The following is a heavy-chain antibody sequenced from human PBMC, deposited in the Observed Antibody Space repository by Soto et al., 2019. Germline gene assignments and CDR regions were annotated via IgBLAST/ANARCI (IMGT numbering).Heavy chain of an antibody. J-gene: IGHJ6*02. Sequence: SETLSRTCTVSGGSVSSYYWSWIRQPAGKGLEWIGRIYTSGSTNYNPSLKSRVTMSVDTSKNQFSLKLSSVTAADTAVYYCARVGYYDSSGRGYYYYGMDVWGQGTTVTVSS. D-gene: IGHD3-22*01. CDR1: GGSVSSYY. CDR3: ARVGYYDSSGRGYYYYGMDV. CDR2: IYTSGST. V-gene: IGHV4-4*07.